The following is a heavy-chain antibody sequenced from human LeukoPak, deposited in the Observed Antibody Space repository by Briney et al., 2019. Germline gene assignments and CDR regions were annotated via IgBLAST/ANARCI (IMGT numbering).Heavy chain of an antibody. D-gene: IGHD4-17*01. Sequence: ASVKVSCKASGYTFTSYGISWVRQAPGQGLEWMGWISAYNGNTNYAQKLQGRVTMTTDTSTSTAYMELRSLRSDDTAVYYCARDDNAVYEYGDYDGLWGQGTLVTVSS. V-gene: IGHV1-18*04. CDR1: GYTFTSYG. J-gene: IGHJ4*02. CDR2: ISAYNGNT. CDR3: ARDDNAVYEYGDYDGL.